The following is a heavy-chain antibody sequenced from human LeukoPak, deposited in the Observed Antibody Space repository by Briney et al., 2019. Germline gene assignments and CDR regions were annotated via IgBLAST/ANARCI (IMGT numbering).Heavy chain of an antibody. J-gene: IGHJ3*02. Sequence: SETLSLTCAVSGGSISSSNWWSWVRQPPGKGLEWIGEINHSGSTNYNPSLKSRVTISVDTSKNQFSLKLSSVTAADTAVYYCARGRSSTVTTFAFDIWGQGTMVTVSS. CDR1: GGSISSSNW. V-gene: IGHV4-4*02. D-gene: IGHD4-17*01. CDR2: INHSGST. CDR3: ARGRSSTVTTFAFDI.